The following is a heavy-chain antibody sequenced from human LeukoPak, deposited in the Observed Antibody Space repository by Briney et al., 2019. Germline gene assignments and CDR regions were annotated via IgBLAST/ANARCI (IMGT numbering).Heavy chain of an antibody. CDR2: ISSSSSYI. CDR3: ARGIYGDPSDY. J-gene: IGHJ4*02. CDR1: GFTFSSYS. D-gene: IGHD4-17*01. Sequence: GRSLRLSCAASGFTFSSYSMNWVRQAPGKGLEWVSSISSSSSYIYYADSVKGRFTISRDNAKNSLYLQMNSLRAEDTAVYYCARGIYGDPSDYWGQGTLVTVSS. V-gene: IGHV3-21*01.